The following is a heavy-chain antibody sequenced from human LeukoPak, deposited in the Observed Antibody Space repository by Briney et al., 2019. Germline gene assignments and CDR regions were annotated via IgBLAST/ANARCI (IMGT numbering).Heavy chain of an antibody. V-gene: IGHV3-30*01. D-gene: IGHD3-22*01. CDR3: ARDLEYYYDSSGYYY. Sequence: PGRSLRLSPAPSGVTFRRYAMHWVRQAPGKGLERVAVISYDGSNKYYADSVKGRFTISRDNSKNTLYLQMNSLRAEDTAVYYCARDLEYYYDSSGYYYWGQGTLVTVSS. CDR1: GVTFRRYA. CDR2: ISYDGSNK. J-gene: IGHJ4*02.